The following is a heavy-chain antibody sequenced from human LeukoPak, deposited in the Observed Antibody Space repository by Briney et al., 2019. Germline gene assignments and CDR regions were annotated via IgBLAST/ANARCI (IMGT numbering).Heavy chain of an antibody. CDR3: AREEHSSGWYA. V-gene: IGHV4-34*01. D-gene: IGHD6-19*01. J-gene: IGHJ4*02. CDR1: GGSFSGYY. Sequence: ASETLSLTCAVYGGSFSGYYWSWIRQPPGKGLEWIGEINHSGSTNYNPSLKSRVTISVDTSKNQFSLKLSSVTAADTAVYYCAREEHSSGWYAWGQGTLVTVSS. CDR2: INHSGST.